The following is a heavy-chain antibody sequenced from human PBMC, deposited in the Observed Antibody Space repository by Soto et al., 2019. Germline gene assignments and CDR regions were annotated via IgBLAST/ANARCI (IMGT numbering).Heavy chain of an antibody. CDR3: ARFELLYGGNWFDP. CDR2: IYYSGST. J-gene: IGHJ5*02. D-gene: IGHD2-2*02. CDR1: GGSISSGGYY. Sequence: QVQLQESGPGLVKPSQTLSLTCTVSGGSISSGGYYWSWIRQHPGKGLEWIGYIYYSGSTYYDPSLKSRVTISVDTSKNQFSLKLSSVTAADTAVYYCARFELLYGGNWFDPWGQGTLVTVSS. V-gene: IGHV4-31*03.